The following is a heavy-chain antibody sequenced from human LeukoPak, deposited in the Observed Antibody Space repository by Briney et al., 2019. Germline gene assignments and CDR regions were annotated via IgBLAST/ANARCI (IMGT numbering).Heavy chain of an antibody. V-gene: IGHV3-48*03. Sequence: GGSLRLSCAGSEFTFSSYEMNWVRQAPGKGLEWVSYISSSGSTIYYADSVKGRFTISRDNAKKSLYLQMNSLSAEDTAVYYCARDLRGDGYNSFDYWGQGTLVTVSS. CDR3: ARDLRGDGYNSFDY. CDR1: EFTFSSYE. J-gene: IGHJ4*02. CDR2: ISSSGSTI. D-gene: IGHD5-24*01.